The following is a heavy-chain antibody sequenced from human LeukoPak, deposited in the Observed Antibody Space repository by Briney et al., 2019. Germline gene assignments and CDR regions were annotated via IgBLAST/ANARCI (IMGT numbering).Heavy chain of an antibody. CDR3: VKDRTASYYYYYMDV. CDR1: GFTFSSYA. J-gene: IGHJ6*03. V-gene: IGHV3-23*01. Sequence: PGGSLRLSCAASGFTFSSYAMSWVRQAPGKGLEWVSAISGSGGSTYYADSVKGRFTISRDNSKNTLYLQMNSLRAEDTAVYYCVKDRTASYYYYYMDVWGKGTTVTVSS. D-gene: IGHD6-25*01. CDR2: ISGSGGST.